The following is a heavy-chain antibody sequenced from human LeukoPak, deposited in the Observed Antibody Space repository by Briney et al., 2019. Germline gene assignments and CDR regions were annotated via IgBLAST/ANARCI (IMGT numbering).Heavy chain of an antibody. D-gene: IGHD4-23*01. Sequence: ASVKVSCKASGYTFIGHYIHWVRQAPGQGLEWMGWINPNSDATKYSRKFQGRVTMTRDTSISTTYMDLTRLTSDDTAVYYCARGPEYGGTIDYWGQGTLVTVSS. CDR2: INPNSDAT. CDR3: ARGPEYGGTIDY. J-gene: IGHJ4*02. V-gene: IGHV1-2*02. CDR1: GYTFIGHY.